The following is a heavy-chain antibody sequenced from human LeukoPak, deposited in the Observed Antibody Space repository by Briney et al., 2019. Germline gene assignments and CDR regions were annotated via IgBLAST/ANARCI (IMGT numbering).Heavy chain of an antibody. CDR1: VYTFTGYY. J-gene: IGHJ4*02. Sequence: ASVKVSCKASVYTFTGYYMHWVRQAPGQGLEWMGWINPNSGGTNYAQKFQGRVTMTRETSISTDYMELSRLRSDDTAVDYGARGRRWELFDYWGQGTLVTVSS. CDR3: ARGRRWELFDY. D-gene: IGHD1-26*01. V-gene: IGHV1-2*02. CDR2: INPNSGGT.